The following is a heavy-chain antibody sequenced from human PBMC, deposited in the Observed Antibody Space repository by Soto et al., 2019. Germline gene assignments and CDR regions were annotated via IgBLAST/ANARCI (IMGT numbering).Heavy chain of an antibody. J-gene: IGHJ5*02. CDR1: GGSFSGYY. D-gene: IGHD6-19*01. Sequence: SETLSLTCAVYGGSFSGYYWSWIRQPPGKGLEWIGEINHSGSTNYNPPLKSRVTISVDTSKNQFSLKLSSVTAADTAVYYCARGPPIIAEAGTGWFDPWGQGTLVTVSS. CDR3: ARGPPIIAEAGTGWFDP. CDR2: INHSGST. V-gene: IGHV4-34*01.